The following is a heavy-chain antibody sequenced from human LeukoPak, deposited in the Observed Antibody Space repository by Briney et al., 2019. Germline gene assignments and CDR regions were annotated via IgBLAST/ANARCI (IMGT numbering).Heavy chain of an antibody. CDR3: ARNYYGSGVED. V-gene: IGHV4-34*01. Sequence: SETLSLTCAVSGGSFSGFRWHWIRQPPGKGPEWIGEINHSGGTTYNPSLKSRVTISVDTSKIQFSLNLTSVTAADTAVYFCARNYYGSGVEDWGQGTMVTVSS. CDR2: INHSGGT. J-gene: IGHJ3*01. D-gene: IGHD3-10*01. CDR1: GGSFSGFR.